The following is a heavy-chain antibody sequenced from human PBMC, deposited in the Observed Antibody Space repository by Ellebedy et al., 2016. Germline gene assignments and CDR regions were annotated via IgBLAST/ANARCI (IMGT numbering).Heavy chain of an antibody. J-gene: IGHJ4*02. D-gene: IGHD6-13*01. Sequence: GGSLRLSCAVSGFTVSSNYMSWVRQAPGKGLEWVSIIYDSGATFYPDSVKGRFTISRDNSKNPLYLQMNSLRAEDTAVYFCAGDSRGKAAAGTSLHYWGQGTLVTVSS. CDR3: AGDSRGKAAAGTSLHY. CDR2: IYDSGAT. V-gene: IGHV3-53*01. CDR1: GFTVSSNY.